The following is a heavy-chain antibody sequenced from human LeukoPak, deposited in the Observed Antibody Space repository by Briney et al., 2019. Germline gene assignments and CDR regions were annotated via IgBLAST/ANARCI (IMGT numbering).Heavy chain of an antibody. Sequence: GGSLRLSCAASGFTFSTYSMTWVRQAPGKGLEWVSSIYGSGERTFYADCVRGRFTVSRDNSKNTLYLEMNSLRAEDTAVYFCAKDVVPDSGWDLDHWGQGTLVTVSS. CDR1: GFTFSTYS. J-gene: IGHJ4*02. CDR3: AKDVVPDSGWDLDH. V-gene: IGHV3-23*01. CDR2: IYGSGERT. D-gene: IGHD6-19*01.